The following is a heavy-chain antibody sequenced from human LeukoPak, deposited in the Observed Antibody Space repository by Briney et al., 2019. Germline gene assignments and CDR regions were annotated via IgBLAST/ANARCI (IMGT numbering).Heavy chain of an antibody. CDR1: GYTFTSYD. V-gene: IGHV1-69*05. J-gene: IGHJ6*04. CDR3: ARAERKDIVVLDV. D-gene: IGHD2-2*01. CDR2: IIPIFGTA. Sequence: SVKVSCKASGYTFTSYDINWVRQATGQGLEWLGGIIPIFGTANYAQKFQGRVTITTDESTSTAYMELSSLRSEDAAVYYCARAERKDIVVLDVWGKGTTVTVSS.